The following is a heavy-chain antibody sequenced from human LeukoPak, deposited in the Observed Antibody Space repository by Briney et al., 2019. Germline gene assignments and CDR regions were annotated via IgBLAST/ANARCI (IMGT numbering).Heavy chain of an antibody. Sequence: GGSLRLSCEASGFTFDDYGMSWVRQAPGKGLEWVSGINWNGGSTGYADSVKGRFTISRDNAKNSLYLQMNSLRAEDTALYHCARGIYDYVWGSYRYTEHWFDPWGQGTLVTVSS. J-gene: IGHJ5*02. CDR3: ARGIYDYVWGSYRYTEHWFDP. CDR1: GFTFDDYG. D-gene: IGHD3-16*02. V-gene: IGHV3-20*01. CDR2: INWNGGST.